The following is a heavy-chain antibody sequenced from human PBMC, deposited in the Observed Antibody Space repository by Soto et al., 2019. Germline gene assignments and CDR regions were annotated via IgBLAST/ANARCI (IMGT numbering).Heavy chain of an antibody. V-gene: IGHV3-30*03. CDR1: GFSFSTYG. CDR2: ISNDGSNK. Sequence: PGGSLRLSCAASGFSFSTYGMHWVRQAPGKGLEWVAFISNDGSNKYYADSVKGRFTISRDNSKNTLYLQMNSLRAEDTAVYYCARDQLYYNDISGRPLNAFDVWGQGTMVTVSS. J-gene: IGHJ3*01. D-gene: IGHD3-22*01. CDR3: ARDQLYYNDISGRPLNAFDV.